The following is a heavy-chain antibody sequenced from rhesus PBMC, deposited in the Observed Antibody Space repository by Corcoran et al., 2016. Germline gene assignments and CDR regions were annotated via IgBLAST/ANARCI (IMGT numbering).Heavy chain of an antibody. Sequence: QVQLQESGPGLVKPSETLSLTCAVSGGSISDDYYWSWIRQPPGKGLEWIGYIYGSGGGTNYNPSLKIRVTISIDTSKNQFSLKLSSVTAADTAVYYCASLEQYYFDYWGQGVLVTVSS. V-gene: IGHV4-106*01. CDR1: GGSISDDYY. CDR2: IYGSGGGT. D-gene: IGHD3-22*01. CDR3: ASLEQYYFDY. J-gene: IGHJ4*01.